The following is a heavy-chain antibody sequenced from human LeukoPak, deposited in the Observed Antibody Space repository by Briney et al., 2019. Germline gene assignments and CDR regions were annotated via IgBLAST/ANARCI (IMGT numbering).Heavy chain of an antibody. D-gene: IGHD2-15*01. Sequence: GGSLRLSCAASGFTFSSYGMHWVRQAPGKGLEWVAFIRYDGSNKYYADSVKGRFTISRDNSKNTLYLQMNSPRAEDTAVYYCAKGPYCSGGSCAKGYWFDPWGQGTLVTVSS. CDR3: AKGPYCSGGSCAKGYWFDP. J-gene: IGHJ5*02. CDR1: GFTFSSYG. V-gene: IGHV3-30*02. CDR2: IRYDGSNK.